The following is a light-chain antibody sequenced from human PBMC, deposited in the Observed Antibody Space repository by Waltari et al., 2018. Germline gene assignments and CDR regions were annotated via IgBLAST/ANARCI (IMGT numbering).Light chain of an antibody. CDR3: QQYYSLPWT. V-gene: IGKV4-1*01. Sequence: DIVMTQSPDSLAVSLGERATINCKSSQSVLYSSNNKNHLAWYQQNPGKPPKLLVYWASTRESGVPDRFSGSGSGTDFTLTISSLQAEDVAVYYCQQYYSLPWTFGQGTKVEIK. CDR1: QSVLYSSNNKNH. J-gene: IGKJ1*01. CDR2: WAS.